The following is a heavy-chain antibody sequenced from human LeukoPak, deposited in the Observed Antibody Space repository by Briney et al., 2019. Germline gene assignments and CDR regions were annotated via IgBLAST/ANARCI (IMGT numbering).Heavy chain of an antibody. D-gene: IGHD4-17*01. J-gene: IGHJ4*02. CDR3: AKDQDGDFLFDY. CDR2: ISGSGGST. Sequence: GGSLRLSCAASGFTFSSYGMSWVRQAPGKGLEWVSAISGSGGSTYYADSVKGRFTISRDNSKNTLYLQMNSLRAEDTAVYYCAKDQDGDFLFDYWGQGTLVTVSS. V-gene: IGHV3-23*01. CDR1: GFTFSSYG.